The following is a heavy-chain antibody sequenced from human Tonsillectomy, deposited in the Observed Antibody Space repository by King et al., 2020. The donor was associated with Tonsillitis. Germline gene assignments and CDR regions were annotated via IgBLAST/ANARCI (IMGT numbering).Heavy chain of an antibody. V-gene: IGHV3-30*02. CDR1: GFTFSSYG. J-gene: IGHJ3*02. D-gene: IGHD5-12*01. CDR2: IRYDGSNK. Sequence: VQLVESGGGVVQPGGSLRLSCAASGFTFSSYGMHWVRQAPGKGLEWVAFIRYDGSNKYYADSVKGRFTISRDNSKNTLYLQMNSLRAEDTAVYYCALGWLRDTNDAFDIWGQGTMVTVSS. CDR3: ALGWLRDTNDAFDI.